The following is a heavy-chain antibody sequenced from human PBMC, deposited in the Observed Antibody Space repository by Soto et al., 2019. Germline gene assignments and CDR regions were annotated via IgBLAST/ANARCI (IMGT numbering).Heavy chain of an antibody. J-gene: IGHJ5*02. D-gene: IGHD3-10*01. CDR1: CGSISSYY. V-gene: IGHV4-59*01. CDR2: IYYSGST. CDR3: ARRESYYYGSGSPSPSYNWFDP. Sequence: SETLSLTCTFSCGSISSYYWSWIRQPPGKGLEWIGYIYYSGSTNYNPSLKSRVTISVDTSKNQFSLKLSSVTAADTAVYYCARRESYYYGSGSPSPSYNWFDPWGQGTLVTVSS.